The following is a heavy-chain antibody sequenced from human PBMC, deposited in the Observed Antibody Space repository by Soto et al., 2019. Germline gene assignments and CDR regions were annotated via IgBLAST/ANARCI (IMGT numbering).Heavy chain of an antibody. D-gene: IGHD2-2*01. J-gene: IGHJ4*02. Sequence: PSETLSLTCAVYGGSFSGYYWSWLRQPPGKGLEWIGEINHSGSTNYNPSLKSRVTISVDTSKNQFSLKLSSVTAEDTAVYYCARSWYAEGVIVVPDAIGYWGQGTLVTVSS. CDR3: ARSWYAEGVIVVPDAIGY. CDR2: INHSGST. CDR1: GGSFSGYY. V-gene: IGHV4-34*01.